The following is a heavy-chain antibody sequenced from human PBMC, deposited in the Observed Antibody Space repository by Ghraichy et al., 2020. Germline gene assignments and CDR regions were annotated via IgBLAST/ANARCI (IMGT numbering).Heavy chain of an antibody. CDR1: GFTYSDYS. CDR2: ISSASHYI. V-gene: IGHV3-21*01. CDR3: ARVSLNVVEVARALDY. Sequence: GASLRLSCAASGFTYSDYSMNWVRQAPGRGLEWVSSISSASHYIYYADSVKGRFTISRDNAQSSLYLQMNNLRAEDTAVYYCARVSLNVVEVARALDYWGQGTLVTVSS. D-gene: IGHD5-24*01. J-gene: IGHJ4*02.